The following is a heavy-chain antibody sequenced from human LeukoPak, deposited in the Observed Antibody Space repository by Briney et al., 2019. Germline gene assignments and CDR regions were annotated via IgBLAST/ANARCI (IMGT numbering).Heavy chain of an antibody. J-gene: IGHJ4*02. D-gene: IGHD6-19*01. V-gene: IGHV3-74*01. CDR3: APWGVAANSGLGY. CDR2: INSDGSST. Sequence: PGGSLRLSCAAPGFTFSSYWMHWVRQAPGKGLVWVSRINSDGSSTSYADSVKGRFTISRDNAKNTLYLQMNSLRAEDTAVYYCAPWGVAANSGLGYWGQGTLVTVSS. CDR1: GFTFSSYW.